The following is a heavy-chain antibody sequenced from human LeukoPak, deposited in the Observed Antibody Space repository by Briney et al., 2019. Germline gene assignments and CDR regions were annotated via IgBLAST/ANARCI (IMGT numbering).Heavy chain of an antibody. D-gene: IGHD3-3*01. CDR3: AKREGVDTIFGVVTSGGMDV. Sequence: GGSLRLSCAASGFTFSSYEMNWVRQAPGKGLEWVTYISSSGSNIYYADSVRGRFTISRDNAKNSLYLQMNSLRAEDTARYYCAKREGVDTIFGVVTSGGMDVWGQGTTVTVFS. CDR1: GFTFSSYE. V-gene: IGHV3-48*03. CDR2: ISSSGSNI. J-gene: IGHJ6*02.